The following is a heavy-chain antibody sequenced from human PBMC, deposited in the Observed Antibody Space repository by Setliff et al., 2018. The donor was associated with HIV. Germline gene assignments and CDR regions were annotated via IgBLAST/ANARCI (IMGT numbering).Heavy chain of an antibody. CDR3: ARARLQGIVTAVGPRDNCLDP. CDR1: GYNFINYG. CDR2: ISAYNGNT. V-gene: IGHV1-18*01. J-gene: IGHJ5*02. Sequence: ASVKVSCKASGYNFINYGISWVRQAPGQGLEWMGWISAYNGNTDYAPRLLGRVTMTTDTFTSSAYMELRSLSSDDTAVYYCARARLQGIVTAVGPRDNCLDPWGQGTRVTVSS. D-gene: IGHD1-26*01.